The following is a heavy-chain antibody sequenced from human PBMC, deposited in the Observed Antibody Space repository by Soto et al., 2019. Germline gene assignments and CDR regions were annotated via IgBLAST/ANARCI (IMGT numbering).Heavy chain of an antibody. Sequence: SETLSLTCAVYGGSFSGYYWSWIRQPPGKGLEWIGEINHSGSTNYNPSLKSRVTISVDTSKNQFSLKLSSVTAADTAVYYCARGFGEKTFDCRAQRTPVTVSS. D-gene: IGHD3-10*01. CDR3: ARGFGEKTFDC. CDR2: INHSGST. J-gene: IGHJ4*02. V-gene: IGHV4-34*01. CDR1: GGSFSGYY.